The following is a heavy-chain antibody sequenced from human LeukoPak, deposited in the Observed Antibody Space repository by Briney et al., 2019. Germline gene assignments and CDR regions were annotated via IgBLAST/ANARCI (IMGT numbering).Heavy chain of an antibody. D-gene: IGHD6-19*01. CDR1: GYTFTGYY. J-gene: IGHJ3*02. Sequence: ASVKVSCKASGYTFTGYYMHWVRQAPGQGLEWMGWINPNSGGTNYAQKFQGRVTMTRDTSISTAYMELSRLRSDDTAVYYCARGTGYSSGWYQGYDAFDIWGQGTMVTVSS. V-gene: IGHV1-2*02. CDR2: INPNSGGT. CDR3: ARGTGYSSGWYQGYDAFDI.